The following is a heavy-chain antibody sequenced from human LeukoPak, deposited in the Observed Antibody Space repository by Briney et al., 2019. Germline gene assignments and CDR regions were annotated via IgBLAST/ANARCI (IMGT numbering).Heavy chain of an antibody. D-gene: IGHD1-1*01. J-gene: IGHJ4*02. Sequence: GGSLRLSCAASGFTFSTYSMGWVRQAPGKGLEWVSVINNYGGSTFYADSVKGRFTISRDNSKNTLYLQMNSLRAEDTAVYYCARYWNDRYFDYWGQGTLVTVSS. CDR1: GFTFSTYS. CDR3: ARYWNDRYFDY. CDR2: INNYGGST. V-gene: IGHV3-23*01.